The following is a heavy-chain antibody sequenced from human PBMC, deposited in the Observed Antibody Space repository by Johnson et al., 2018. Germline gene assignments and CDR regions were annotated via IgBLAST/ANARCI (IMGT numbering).Heavy chain of an antibody. CDR3: ARVYYYGSGSPVAFDI. CDR2: INAGNGNT. CDR1: GYTFTSYA. Sequence: QVQLVQSGAEVKKPGASVKVSCKASGYTFTSYAMHWVRQAPGQRLEWMGWINAGNGNTKYSQKFQGRVTITRDTSASTAYMELRSLRSEETAVYYCARVYYYGSGSPVAFDIWGQGTMVTVSS. J-gene: IGHJ3*02. D-gene: IGHD3-10*01. V-gene: IGHV1-3*01.